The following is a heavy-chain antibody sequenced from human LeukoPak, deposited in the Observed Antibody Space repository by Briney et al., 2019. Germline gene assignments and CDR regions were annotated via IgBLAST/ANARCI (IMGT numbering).Heavy chain of an antibody. Sequence: SETLSLTCTVSGDSLSSHYWSWIRQPPGKGLEWIGYAYYSGSTNYNPSLKNRVTISVDTSNNQFSMKLSSVSAADTAVYYCARGYGDRGDYYFYYLDVWGKGTTVTVSS. D-gene: IGHD4-17*01. CDR2: AYYSGST. J-gene: IGHJ6*03. CDR1: GDSLSSHY. V-gene: IGHV4-59*11. CDR3: ARGYGDRGDYYFYYLDV.